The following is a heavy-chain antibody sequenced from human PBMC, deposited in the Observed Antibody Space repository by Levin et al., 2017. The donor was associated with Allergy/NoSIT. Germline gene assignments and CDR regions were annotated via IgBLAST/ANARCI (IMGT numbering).Heavy chain of an antibody. CDR1: GGTFSSYA. Sequence: SVKVSCKASGGTFSSYAISWVRQAPGQGLEWMGGIIPIFGTANYAQKFQGRVTITADESTSTAYMELSSLRSEDTAVYYCAREGLGGIITGTTSSPYYYMDVWGKGTTVTVSS. V-gene: IGHV1-69*13. CDR2: IIPIFGTA. CDR3: AREGLGGIITGTTSSPYYYMDV. J-gene: IGHJ6*03. D-gene: IGHD1-7*01.